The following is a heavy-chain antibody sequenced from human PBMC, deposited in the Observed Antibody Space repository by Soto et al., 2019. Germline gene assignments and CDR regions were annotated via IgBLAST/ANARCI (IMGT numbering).Heavy chain of an antibody. CDR1: GYTFTSYG. J-gene: IGHJ6*02. D-gene: IGHD2-2*02. V-gene: IGHV1-18*01. Sequence: GASVKVSCKASGYTFTSYGISWVRQAPGQGLEWMGWISAYNGNTNYAQKLQGRVTMTTDTSTSTAYMELRSLRSDDTAVYYCARDEILYISRDIVVVPAAIMREYYYGMDVWGQGTTVTVPS. CDR3: ARDEILYISRDIVVVPAAIMREYYYGMDV. CDR2: ISAYNGNT.